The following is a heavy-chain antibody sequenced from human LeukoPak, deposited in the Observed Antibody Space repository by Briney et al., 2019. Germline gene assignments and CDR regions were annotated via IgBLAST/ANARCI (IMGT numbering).Heavy chain of an antibody. CDR1: GFTFSCYA. CDR2: ISGSGGRT. CDR3: CTSPSFGSSWYQFNY. J-gene: IGHJ4*02. V-gene: IGHV3-23*01. Sequence: PGGSLRLSCAASGFTFSCYAMTWVRQAPGKGLEWVSAISGSGGRTYYPDSVKGWFTISRDNSKNTLYLQKNSLRAEDTAVYYCCTSPSFGSSWYQFNYWGQGALVTVSS. D-gene: IGHD6-13*01.